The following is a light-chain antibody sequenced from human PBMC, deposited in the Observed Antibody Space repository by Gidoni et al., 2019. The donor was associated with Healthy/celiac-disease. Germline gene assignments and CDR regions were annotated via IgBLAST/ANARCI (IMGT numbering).Light chain of an antibody. CDR2: DES. Sequence: DIQMTQSPSSLSASVGDRVTITCLASQGISNYLAWYAQKPGKVPKLLIYDESTLQSGVPSRFSGSGSGTDFTLTISRLQPEDVATYYCQKYNSAPLTFGHGTKVDIK. V-gene: IGKV1-27*01. CDR1: QGISNY. J-gene: IGKJ3*01. CDR3: QKYNSAPLT.